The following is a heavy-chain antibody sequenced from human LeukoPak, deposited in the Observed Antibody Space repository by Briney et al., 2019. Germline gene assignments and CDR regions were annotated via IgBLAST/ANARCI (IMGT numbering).Heavy chain of an antibody. CDR1: GGSMTNYY. Sequence: SETLSLTCTVSGGSMTNYYWSWIRQPAGKGLEWIGRMYYSGRTHYNPSLKSRVTMSVDTSKNQFSLKVSSVTAADTAVYYCARVGSDGSYFDYWGQGTLVTVSS. CDR3: ARVGSDGSYFDY. CDR2: MYYSGRT. V-gene: IGHV4-4*07. J-gene: IGHJ4*02. D-gene: IGHD1-26*01.